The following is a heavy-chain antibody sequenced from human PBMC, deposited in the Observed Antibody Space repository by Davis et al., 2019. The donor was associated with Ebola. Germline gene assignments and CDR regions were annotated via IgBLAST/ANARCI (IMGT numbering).Heavy chain of an antibody. CDR3: ARDSNIAVSGGGLDY. CDR1: GGTFSSYA. CDR2: INPRGGSP. J-gene: IGHJ4*02. Sequence: ASVKVSRKASGGTFSSYAISWVRQAPGQGLEWMGIINPRGGSPSYAQKFQGRVTMTRDTSTSTVYMELSSLRSEDTAVYYCARDSNIAVSGGGLDYWGQGTLVTVSS. D-gene: IGHD6-19*01. V-gene: IGHV1-46*01.